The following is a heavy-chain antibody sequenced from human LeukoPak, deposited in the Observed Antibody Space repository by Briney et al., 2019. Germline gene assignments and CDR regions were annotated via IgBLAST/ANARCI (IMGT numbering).Heavy chain of an antibody. V-gene: IGHV4-38-2*02. D-gene: IGHD6-6*01. CDR1: GYSIYSGHY. CDR2: IYHNGNS. Sequence: SETLSLTCSVSGYSIYSGHYWGWIRQPPGKGLEWIGSIYHNGNSYYNPSLKSRVTISLHTSKNQFSLNLSSVTAADTAVHYCAKIASPNAFDIWGQGTVVTVSS. CDR3: AKIASPNAFDI. J-gene: IGHJ3*02.